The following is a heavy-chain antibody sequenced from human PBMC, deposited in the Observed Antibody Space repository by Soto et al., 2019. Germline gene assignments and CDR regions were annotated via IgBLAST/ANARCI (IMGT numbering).Heavy chain of an antibody. CDR1: GFTFSMYW. V-gene: IGHV3-74*01. D-gene: IGHD1-1*01. CDR3: ARGPRSTSTGTGAF. CDR2: INDDGSST. Sequence: LRLSCAASGFTFSMYWMHWVRQVPGKGPEWVSRINDDGSSTNYADSVKGRFTISRDNAKNTLYLQMNALRAEDTAVYYCARGPRSTSTGTGAFWGQGTLVTVSS. J-gene: IGHJ4*02.